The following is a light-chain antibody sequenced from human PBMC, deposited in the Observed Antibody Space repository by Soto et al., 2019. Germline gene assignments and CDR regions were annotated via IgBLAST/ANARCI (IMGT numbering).Light chain of an antibody. CDR2: LNSDGSH. Sequence: QPVLTQSPSASASLGASVRLTCTLSSGHSSYAIAWHLQQPEKGPRYLMNLNSDGSHSKGDGIPDRFSGSSSGAERYLTISSLQSEDEADYSCQTWGTGIQVFGGGTKLTVL. V-gene: IGLV4-69*01. CDR3: QTWGTGIQV. CDR1: SGHSSYA. J-gene: IGLJ3*02.